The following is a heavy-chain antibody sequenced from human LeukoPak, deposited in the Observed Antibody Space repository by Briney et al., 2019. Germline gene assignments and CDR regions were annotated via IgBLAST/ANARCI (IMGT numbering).Heavy chain of an antibody. D-gene: IGHD5-12*01. J-gene: IGHJ4*02. CDR2: ISYDGSNK. CDR1: GFTFSSYA. V-gene: IGHV3-30-3*01. CDR3: ARVGYGSQNGPYDY. Sequence: GGSLRLSCAASGFTFSSYAMHWVRQAPGKGLEWVAVISYDGSNKYYADSVKGRFTISRDNSKNTLYLQMNSPRAEDTAVYYCARVGYGSQNGPYDYWGQGTLVTVSS.